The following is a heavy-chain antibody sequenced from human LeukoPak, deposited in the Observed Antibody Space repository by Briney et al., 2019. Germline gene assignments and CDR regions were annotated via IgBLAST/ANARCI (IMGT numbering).Heavy chain of an antibody. V-gene: IGHV3-7*04. Sequence: GGSLRPSCAASGFTFSSYWMSWVRQAPGKGLEWVANIKQDGSEKYYVDSVKGRFTISRDNAKNSLYLQMNSLRAEDTAVYYCARGTIAAAGYYYFDYWGQGTQVTVSS. CDR2: IKQDGSEK. J-gene: IGHJ4*02. D-gene: IGHD6-13*01. CDR1: GFTFSSYW. CDR3: ARGTIAAAGYYYFDY.